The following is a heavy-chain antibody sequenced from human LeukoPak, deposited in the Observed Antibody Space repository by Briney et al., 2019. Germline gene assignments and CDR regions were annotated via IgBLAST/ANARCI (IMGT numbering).Heavy chain of an antibody. J-gene: IGHJ5*02. V-gene: IGHV4-31*03. CDR3: GRRGTGSWFDP. CDR2: INYSGTT. D-gene: IGHD1-1*01. CDR1: GDSISSGDYF. Sequence: PSETLSLTCSVSGDSISSGDYFWSWIRQHPGKGLEWIGYINYSGTTFYNPSLKSRVTISVDTSQNQFSLNLNSVTAADTAVYYCGRRGTGSWFDPWGQGTLVNVSS.